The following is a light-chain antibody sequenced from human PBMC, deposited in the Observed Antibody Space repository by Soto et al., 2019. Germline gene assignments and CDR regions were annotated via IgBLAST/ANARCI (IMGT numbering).Light chain of an antibody. J-gene: IGKJ1*01. CDR3: QQRSNWPPAWT. CDR1: QSVSSY. Sequence: EIVLTQSPATLSLSPGERATLSCRASQSVSSYLAWYQQKPGQAPRLLIYDASNRATGIPARFSGSGSGTDFTLTISRREPEDFAVYYCQQRSNWPPAWTFGQGTKVEI. V-gene: IGKV3-11*01. CDR2: DAS.